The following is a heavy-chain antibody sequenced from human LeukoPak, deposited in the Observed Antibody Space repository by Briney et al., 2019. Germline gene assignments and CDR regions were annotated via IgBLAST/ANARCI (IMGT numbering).Heavy chain of an antibody. CDR2: ISGSGGST. CDR3: AKALWSGYYGFYYYYGMDV. Sequence: PGGSLRLSCAASGFTFSSYAMSWVRQAPGKGLEWVSAISGSGGSTYYADSVKGRFTISRDNSKNTLYLQMNSLRAEDTAVYYCAKALWSGYYGFYYYYGMDVWGQGTTVTVSS. CDR1: GFTFSSYA. V-gene: IGHV3-23*01. D-gene: IGHD3-3*01. J-gene: IGHJ6*02.